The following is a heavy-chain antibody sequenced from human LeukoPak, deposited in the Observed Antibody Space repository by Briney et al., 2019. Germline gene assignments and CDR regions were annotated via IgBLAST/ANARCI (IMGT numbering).Heavy chain of an antibody. Sequence: GGSLRLSCAASGFTFSSYSMNWVRQAPGKGLEWVSAISGSGGSTYYADSVKGRFTISRDNSKNTLYLQMNSLRAEDTAVYYCAKGSGSSTSHNWFDPWGQGTLVTVSS. CDR3: AKGSGSSTSHNWFDP. V-gene: IGHV3-23*01. CDR1: GFTFSSYS. CDR2: ISGSGGST. J-gene: IGHJ5*02. D-gene: IGHD2-2*01.